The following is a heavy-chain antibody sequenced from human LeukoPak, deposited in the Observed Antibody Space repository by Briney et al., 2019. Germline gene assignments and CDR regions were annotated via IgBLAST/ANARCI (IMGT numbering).Heavy chain of an antibody. Sequence: GGSLRLSCVVSGITLSNYGMSWVRQAPGKGLEWVAGISDRGGSTNYADSVKGRFTISRDNPKNTLYLQMNSLRSKDTAVYFCAKRGVVIRAVLVVGFHKEAYYFDSWGQGALVTVSS. V-gene: IGHV3-23*01. CDR1: GITLSNYG. J-gene: IGHJ4*02. CDR3: AKRGVVIRAVLVVGFHKEAYYFDS. CDR2: ISDRGGST. D-gene: IGHD2-15*01.